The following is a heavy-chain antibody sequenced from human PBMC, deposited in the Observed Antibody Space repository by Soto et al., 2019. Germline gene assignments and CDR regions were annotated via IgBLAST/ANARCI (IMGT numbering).Heavy chain of an antibody. CDR2: IYYSGST. V-gene: IGHV4-59*08. CDR1: GGSISSYY. CDR3: ARLIAAAGTGILDY. J-gene: IGHJ4*02. Sequence: SETLSLTCTVSGGSISSYYWSWIRQPPGKGLEWIGYIYYSGSTNYNPSLKSRVTISVDTSKNQFSLKLSSVTAADTAVYYCARLIAAAGTGILDYWGQGTLVNVSS. D-gene: IGHD6-13*01.